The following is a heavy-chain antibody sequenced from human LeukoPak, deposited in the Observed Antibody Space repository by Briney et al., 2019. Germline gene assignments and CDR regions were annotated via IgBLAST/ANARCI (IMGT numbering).Heavy chain of an antibody. D-gene: IGHD4-17*01. CDR1: GGTFSSYA. CDR2: IIPILGIA. V-gene: IGHV1-69*04. Sequence: ASVMVSCKASGGTFSSYAISWVRQAPGQGLEWMGRIIPILGIANYAQKFQGRVTITADKSTSTAYMELSSLRSEDTAVYYCARYPTVTDAFDYWGQGTLVTVSS. CDR3: ARYPTVTDAFDY. J-gene: IGHJ4*02.